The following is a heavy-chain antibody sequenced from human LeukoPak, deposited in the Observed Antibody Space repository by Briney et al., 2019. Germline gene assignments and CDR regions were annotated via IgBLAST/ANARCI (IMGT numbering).Heavy chain of an antibody. CDR1: GYSFTGYH. Sequence: GASVKVSCKTSGYSFTGYHIHWARQAPGQGLEWMGWINPYNSDTIFAQKFQGRVTMTKDTSITTAYMVLSSLTSDDTAVYFCARASHSSSWRYWGRGSLVTVSS. J-gene: IGHJ4*02. CDR3: ARASHSSSWRY. V-gene: IGHV1-2*02. CDR2: INPYNSDT. D-gene: IGHD6-13*01.